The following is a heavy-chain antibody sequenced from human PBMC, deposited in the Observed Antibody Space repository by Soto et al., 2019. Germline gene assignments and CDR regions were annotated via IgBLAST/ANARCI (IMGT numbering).Heavy chain of an antibody. Sequence: SESLSGTFTNSVGIIRIFSDYWGWIRQPPGKGLEWIGSIYYSGSTYYNPSLKSRVTISVDTSKNQFSLKLSSVTLEDTAMYYCARSWFGHQVHWFDSWGQG. D-gene: IGHD3-16*01. J-gene: IGHJ5*02. CDR3: ARSWFGHQVHWFDS. V-gene: IGHV4-39*01. CDR2: IYYSGST. CDR1: VGIIRIFSDY.